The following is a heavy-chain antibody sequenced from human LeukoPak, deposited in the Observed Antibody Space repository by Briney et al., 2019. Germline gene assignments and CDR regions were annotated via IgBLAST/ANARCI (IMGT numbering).Heavy chain of an antibody. V-gene: IGHV3-7*03. CDR3: ARGRYSGTTYYFDY. J-gene: IGHJ4*02. Sequence: GGSLRLSCAASGFTFSTSWMSWVRQVPGKGLEWVANIKKDGSETYYVDPVKGRFTISRDNAKNSLYLQMNSLRAEDTAMYYCARGRYSGTTYYFDYWGQGTLVTVSS. D-gene: IGHD5-12*01. CDR1: GFTFSTSW. CDR2: IKKDGSET.